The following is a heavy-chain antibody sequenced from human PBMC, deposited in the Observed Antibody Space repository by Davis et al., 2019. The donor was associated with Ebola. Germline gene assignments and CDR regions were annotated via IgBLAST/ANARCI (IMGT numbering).Heavy chain of an antibody. CDR3: AKGPFSGSYYNYYYYGMDV. D-gene: IGHD3-10*01. Sequence: GGSLRLSCAASGFTFSSYAMSWVRQAPGKGLEWVSAISGSGGSTYYADSVKGRFTISRDNSKNTLYLQMNSLRAEDTAVYYCAKGPFSGSYYNYYYYGMDVWGQGTTVTVSS. J-gene: IGHJ6*02. CDR2: ISGSGGST. CDR1: GFTFSSYA. V-gene: IGHV3-23*01.